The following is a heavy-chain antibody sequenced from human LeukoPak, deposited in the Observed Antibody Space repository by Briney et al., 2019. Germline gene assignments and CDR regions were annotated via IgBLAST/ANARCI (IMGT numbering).Heavy chain of an antibody. J-gene: IGHJ4*02. D-gene: IGHD3-10*01. V-gene: IGHV3-30*02. CDR3: AKDFGYDGSGSYYDY. CDR2: IRYDGSNK. Sequence: PGGSLRLSCAAPGFTFSSYGMHWVRQAPGKRLEWVAFIRYDGSNKYYADSAKGRFTISRDNSKNTLYLQMNSLRAEDTALYYCAKDFGYDGSGSYYDYWGQGTLVTVSS. CDR1: GFTFSSYG.